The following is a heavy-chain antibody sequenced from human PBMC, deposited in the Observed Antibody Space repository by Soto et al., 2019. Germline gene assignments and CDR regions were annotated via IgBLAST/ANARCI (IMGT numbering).Heavy chain of an antibody. CDR1: GLTFRTYG. D-gene: IGHD2-15*01. V-gene: IGHV3-30*18. J-gene: IGHJ4*02. CDR2: ISNEGSDE. CDR3: AKGCGSGGSCYIIDY. Sequence: QVQLVESGGGVVQPGRSLRLSCEVSGLTFRTYGMHWVRQAPGKGLEWVAIISNEGSDEKYADSVKGRFTISRDNSKNTRYLQMNSLRVEDTAVYYCAKGCGSGGSCYIIDYWGQGTLVTVSS.